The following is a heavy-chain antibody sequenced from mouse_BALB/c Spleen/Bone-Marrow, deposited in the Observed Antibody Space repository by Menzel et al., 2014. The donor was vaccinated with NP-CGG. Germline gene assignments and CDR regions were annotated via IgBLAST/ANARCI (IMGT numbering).Heavy chain of an antibody. Sequence: VQLKESGPELVKPGASMKISCKASGYSFTGFTMNWAKQSHGKNLEWIGLINPYNGGTSYNQKFKGKATLTVDKSSSTAYMELLSLTSEDSAVYYCARKGDWDVGFDYWGQGTTLTVSS. CDR1: GYSFTGFT. V-gene: IGHV1-18*01. D-gene: IGHD4-1*01. CDR2: INPYNGGT. CDR3: ARKGDWDVGFDY. J-gene: IGHJ2*01.